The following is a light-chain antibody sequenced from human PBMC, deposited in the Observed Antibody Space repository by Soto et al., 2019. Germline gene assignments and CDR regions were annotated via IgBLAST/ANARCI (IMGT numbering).Light chain of an antibody. CDR2: AAS. CDR1: QSISSY. V-gene: IGKV1-39*01. CDR3: QQSYSTPLT. Sequence: HMPQAPSSLYASVVERVSFTFRASQSISSYLNWYQQKPGKAPKLLIYAASSLQSGVPSRFSGSGSGTDFTLTISSLQPEDFATYYCQQSYSTPLTFGGGSKVDVK. J-gene: IGKJ4*01.